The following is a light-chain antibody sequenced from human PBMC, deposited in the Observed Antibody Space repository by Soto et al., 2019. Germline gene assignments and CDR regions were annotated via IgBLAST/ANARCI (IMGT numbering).Light chain of an antibody. J-gene: IGKJ5*01. CDR3: QHYDSLTIT. V-gene: IGKV3-20*01. CDR2: GAS. CDR1: QSVSSSY. Sequence: EIVWTQSPGTVSLSPGERATLSCRASQSVSSSYLAWYQQKPGQPPRLLLYGASSRATGIPDRFSGSGSGTDGTITISRLQKEDGAVFYCQHYDSLTITFGQGTRLEIK.